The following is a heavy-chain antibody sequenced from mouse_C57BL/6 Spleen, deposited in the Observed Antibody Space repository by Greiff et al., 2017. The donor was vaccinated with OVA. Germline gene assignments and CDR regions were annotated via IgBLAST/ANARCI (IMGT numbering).Heavy chain of an antibody. D-gene: IGHD4-1*01. CDR2: ISDGGSYT. V-gene: IGHV5-4*01. Sequence: EVKVVESGGGLVKPGGSLKLSCAASGFTFSSYAMSWVRQTPEKRLEWVATISDGGSYTYYPDNVKGRFTISRDNAKNNLYLQMSHLKSEDTAMYYCARDQSGTGFAYWGQGTLVTVSA. J-gene: IGHJ3*01. CDR1: GFTFSSYA. CDR3: ARDQSGTGFAY.